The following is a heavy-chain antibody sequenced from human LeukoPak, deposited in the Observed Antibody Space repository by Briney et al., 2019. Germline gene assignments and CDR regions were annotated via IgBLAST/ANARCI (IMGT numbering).Heavy chain of an antibody. CDR2: ISPYNGNT. D-gene: IGHD6-19*01. CDR1: GYTFTNHG. V-gene: IGHV1-18*01. CDR3: ARAGGWAREDYKADAFDI. Sequence: ASVTVSCKASGYTFTNHGISWVRQAPGQGPEWMGWISPYNGNTNYAQRLQGRVTMTPDTSTSTVYMDLRSLRYDDTAIYYCARAGGWAREDYKADAFDIWGQGTMVTVSS. J-gene: IGHJ3*02.